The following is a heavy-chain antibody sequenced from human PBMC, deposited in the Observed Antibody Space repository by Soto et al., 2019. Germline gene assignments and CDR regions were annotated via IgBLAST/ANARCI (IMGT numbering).Heavy chain of an antibody. V-gene: IGHV7-4-1*02. CDR1: GYTFTSYA. D-gene: IGHD6-13*01. J-gene: IGHJ1*01. CDR3: ARSPPLPFEAGMGGVYFQH. CDR2: INTNTGNP. Sequence: ASVKVSCKASGYTFTSYAMNWVRQAPGQGLEWMGWINTNTGNPTYAQGFTGRFVFSLDTSVSTAYLQISSLKAEDTAVYYCARSPPLPFEAGMGGVYFQHWGQGTLVTVSS.